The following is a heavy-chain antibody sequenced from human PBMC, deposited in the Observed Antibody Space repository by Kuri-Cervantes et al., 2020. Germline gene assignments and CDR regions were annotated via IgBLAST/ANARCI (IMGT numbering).Heavy chain of an antibody. Sequence: ASVKVSCKASGYTFTSYAMHWVRQAPGQRLEWMGWSNAGNGNTKYSQEFQGRVTMTRDTSISTAYMELSSLKSADTAMYYCARIEGSASSRSDWGQGTLVTVSS. CDR2: SNAGNGNT. CDR3: ARIEGSASSRSD. J-gene: IGHJ4*02. V-gene: IGHV1-3*02. D-gene: IGHD6-13*01. CDR1: GYTFTSYA.